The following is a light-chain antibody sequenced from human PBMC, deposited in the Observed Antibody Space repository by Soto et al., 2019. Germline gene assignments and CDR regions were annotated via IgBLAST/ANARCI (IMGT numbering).Light chain of an antibody. V-gene: IGKV3-11*01. J-gene: IGKJ5*01. CDR1: QSVSSS. CDR2: DAS. Sequence: EIVLTQSPATLSLSPGERATLSCSASQSVSSSLAWYQQKPGQAPRLLIYDASNRATGVPARFSGSGSGTDFTLTVSSLEPEDFALYYCQQRSNWPPEINFGQGTRLEIK. CDR3: QQRSNWPPEIN.